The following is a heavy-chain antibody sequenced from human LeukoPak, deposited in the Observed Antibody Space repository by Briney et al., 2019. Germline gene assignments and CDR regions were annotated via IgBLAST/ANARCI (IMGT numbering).Heavy chain of an antibody. CDR1: GFTVSSNY. CDR2: IYSGGST. D-gene: IGHD6-6*01. Sequence: GGSLRLSCAASGFTVSSNYMSWVRQAPGKGLEWVSVIYSGGSTYYADSVKGRFTISRDNSKNTLYLQMNSLRAEDTAVYYCAKVPFLSKQLVQGDYFDYWGQGTLVTVSS. CDR3: AKVPFLSKQLVQGDYFDY. V-gene: IGHV3-53*01. J-gene: IGHJ4*02.